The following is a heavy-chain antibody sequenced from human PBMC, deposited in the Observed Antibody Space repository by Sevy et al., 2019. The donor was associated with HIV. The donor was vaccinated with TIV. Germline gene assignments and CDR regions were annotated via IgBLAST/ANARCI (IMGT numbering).Heavy chain of an antibody. D-gene: IGHD6-25*01. CDR1: GDYMSSSHW. J-gene: IGHJ4*02. V-gene: IGHV4-4*02. CDR3: AAAAGTDVLGYYFGS. Sequence: SETLSLTCSVSGDYMSSSHWWSWVRQTPGKGLAWIGDMNHRGTTNYNASLKSRVIISVDKSKNQFSLKLTTVTAADTAVYYCAAAAGTDVLGYYFGSWGQGTQVTVSS. CDR2: MNHRGTT.